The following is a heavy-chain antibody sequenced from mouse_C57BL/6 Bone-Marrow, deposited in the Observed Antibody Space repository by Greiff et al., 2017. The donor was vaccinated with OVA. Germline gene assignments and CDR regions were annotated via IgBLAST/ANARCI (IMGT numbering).Heavy chain of an antibody. V-gene: IGHV1-84*01. CDR2: IYPGSGNT. Sequence: QVQLKESGPELVKPGASVKISCKASGYTFTDYYINWVKQRPGQGLEWIGWIYPGSGNTKYNEKFKGKATLTVDTSSSTAYMQLSSLTSEDSAVYFCARSGYYGSRRGYWYFDVWGTGTTVTVSS. CDR3: ARSGYYGSRRGYWYFDV. CDR1: GYTFTDYY. D-gene: IGHD1-1*01. J-gene: IGHJ1*03.